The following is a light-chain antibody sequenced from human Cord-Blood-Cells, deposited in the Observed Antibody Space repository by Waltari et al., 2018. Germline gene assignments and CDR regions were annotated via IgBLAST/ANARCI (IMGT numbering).Light chain of an antibody. CDR1: SSDVGGYNY. Sequence: QSALTQPASVSGAPGQALTISCTGTSSDVGGYNYASWYQQHPGTAPKLMLYDVSNRPSGRSNRFSGSQAGNTAALTISGLQAEDEADYYCSSYTSSSTLYVFGTGTKVTVL. CDR3: SSYTSSSTLYV. J-gene: IGLJ1*01. CDR2: DVS. V-gene: IGLV2-14*01.